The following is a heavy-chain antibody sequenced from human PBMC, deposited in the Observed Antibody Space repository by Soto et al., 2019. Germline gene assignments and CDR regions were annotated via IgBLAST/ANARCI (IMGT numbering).Heavy chain of an antibody. CDR1: GYTFTSYD. D-gene: IGHD1-26*01. Sequence: GASVKVSCKASGYTFTSYDINWVRQATGQGLEWMGWMNPNSGNTGYAQKFQGRVTMTRNTSISTAYMELSSLRSEDTAVYYRARRSPSVYYYYGMDVWGQGTTVTVSS. CDR3: ARRSPSVYYYYGMDV. CDR2: MNPNSGNT. V-gene: IGHV1-8*01. J-gene: IGHJ6*02.